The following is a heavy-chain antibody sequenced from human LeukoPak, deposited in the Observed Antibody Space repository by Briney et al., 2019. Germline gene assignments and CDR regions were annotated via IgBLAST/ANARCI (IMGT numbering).Heavy chain of an antibody. J-gene: IGHJ5*02. Sequence: GGSLRLSCAASGFTFSDYYMSWIRQAPGKGLEWVSYISSSGSTIYYADSVKGRFTISRDNAKNSLYLQMNSLRAEDTAVYYCARAQWIYGGYYDFWSGYYWFDPWGQGTLVTVSS. CDR1: GFTFSDYY. CDR3: ARAQWIYGGYYDFWSGYYWFDP. D-gene: IGHD3-3*01. CDR2: ISSSGSTI. V-gene: IGHV3-11*01.